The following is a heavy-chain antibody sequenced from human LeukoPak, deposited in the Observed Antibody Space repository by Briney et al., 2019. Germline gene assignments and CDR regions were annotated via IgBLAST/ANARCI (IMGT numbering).Heavy chain of an antibody. D-gene: IGHD3-9*01. CDR2: ITSSGSSM. CDR3: TRDIDDVLTGDDAFDV. J-gene: IGHJ3*01. CDR1: GFTFSGYS. Sequence: PGGSLRLSCAGSGFTFSGYSLNWVRQAPGKGLGWDSSITSSGSSMYYADSVKGRFTISRDNAESSVYLQMNSLRVDDTGLYYCTRDIDDVLTGDDAFDVWGQGTVVTVSS. V-gene: IGHV3-21*03.